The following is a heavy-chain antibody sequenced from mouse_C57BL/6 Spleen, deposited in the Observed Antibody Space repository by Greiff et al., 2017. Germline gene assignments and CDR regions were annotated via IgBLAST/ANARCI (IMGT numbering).Heavy chain of an antibody. CDR3: AREMDYYGSSYWFAY. V-gene: IGHV14-2*01. D-gene: IGHD1-1*01. CDR1: GFNIKDYY. CDR2: IDPEDGET. Sequence: VQLKESGAELVKPGASVKLSCTASGFNIKDYYMHWVKQRTEQGLAWIGRIDPEDGETKYAPKFQGKATITADTSSNTAYLQLSSLTSEDTAVYYCAREMDYYGSSYWFAYWGQGTLVTVSA. J-gene: IGHJ3*01.